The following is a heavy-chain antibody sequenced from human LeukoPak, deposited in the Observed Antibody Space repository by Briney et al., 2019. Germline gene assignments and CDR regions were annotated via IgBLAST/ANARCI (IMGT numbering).Heavy chain of an antibody. CDR3: AKGGGYEAQYYYYYLDV. V-gene: IGHV3-30*02. Sequence: GGSLRLSCAASGFTFSSYGMYWVRQAPGKGLEWVAFIRYDGSNKYYADSVKGRLTVSRDNSKNTLYLQMKSLRAEDTAVYYCAKGGGYEAQYYYYYLDVWGKGTTVTISS. D-gene: IGHD5-12*01. CDR2: IRYDGSNK. J-gene: IGHJ6*03. CDR1: GFTFSSYG.